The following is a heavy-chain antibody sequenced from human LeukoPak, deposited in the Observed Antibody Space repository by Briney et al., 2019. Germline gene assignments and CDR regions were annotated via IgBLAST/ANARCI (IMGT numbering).Heavy chain of an antibody. D-gene: IGHD3-16*01. Sequence: PGGSLRLSCAASGFTFSTYNMTWVRQAPGKGLEWVSYISSSGSYIYYADSVKGRFTISRDNAKNSLYLQMNSLRAEDTAVYYCARDYGDYWGQGTLVTVSS. CDR2: ISSSGSYI. CDR3: ARDYGDY. V-gene: IGHV3-21*05. J-gene: IGHJ4*02. CDR1: GFTFSTYN.